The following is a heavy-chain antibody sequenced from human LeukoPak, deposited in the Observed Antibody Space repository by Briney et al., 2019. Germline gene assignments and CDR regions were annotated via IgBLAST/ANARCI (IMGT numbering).Heavy chain of an antibody. Sequence: ASVKVSCKASGYTFTSYAMNWVRQAPGQGLEWMGWINTKTGNPTYAQGFTGRFVFSLDTSVSTAYLQISSLKAEDTAVYYCARDLSWYYREYDAFDIWGQGTMVTVSS. CDR3: ARDLSWYYREYDAFDI. D-gene: IGHD6-13*01. CDR2: INTKTGNP. J-gene: IGHJ3*02. CDR1: GYTFTSYA. V-gene: IGHV7-4-1*02.